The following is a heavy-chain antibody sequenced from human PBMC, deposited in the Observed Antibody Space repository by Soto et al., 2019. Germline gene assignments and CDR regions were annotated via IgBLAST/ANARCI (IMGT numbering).Heavy chain of an antibody. Sequence: QVQLQESGPGLVKPSQTLSLTCTVSGGSISSGGYYWGWIRQHPGKGLEWIGYIYYSGSTYYNPSLKSRVTISVDTSKNQFSLKLSSVTAADTAVYYCARILGPYYGSGSLDWFDPWGQGTLVTVSS. CDR3: ARILGPYYGSGSLDWFDP. V-gene: IGHV4-31*03. CDR2: IYYSGST. D-gene: IGHD3-10*01. J-gene: IGHJ5*02. CDR1: GGSISSGGYY.